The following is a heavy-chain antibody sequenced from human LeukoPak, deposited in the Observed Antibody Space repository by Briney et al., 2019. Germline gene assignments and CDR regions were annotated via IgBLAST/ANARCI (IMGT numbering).Heavy chain of an antibody. CDR3: ARHIGGGIEDMDV. V-gene: IGHV4-59*08. CDR2: IYVTGT. Sequence: NPSETLSLTCTVSGGSIGTYYWSWIRQSPGKGLEWIGYIYVTGTRYNPYLQSRVTISVDRSRNQFFLKMSSVTAADTAVYICARHIGGGIEDMDVWGKGTKVIVSS. CDR1: GGSIGTYY. J-gene: IGHJ6*03. D-gene: IGHD3-16*02.